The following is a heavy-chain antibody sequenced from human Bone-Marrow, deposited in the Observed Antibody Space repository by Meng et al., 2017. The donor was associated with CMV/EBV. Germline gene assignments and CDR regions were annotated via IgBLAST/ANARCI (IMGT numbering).Heavy chain of an antibody. J-gene: IGHJ4*02. CDR2: INPSGGST. Sequence: ASVKVSCKASGYTFTSYYMHWVRQAPGQGLEWMGIINPSGGSTSYAQKFQGRVTMTRDTSTSTVYMELSSLRSEDTAVYYCSRKLAAAGPFDYWGQGTLVTVSS. D-gene: IGHD6-13*01. CDR1: GYTFTSYY. V-gene: IGHV1-46*01. CDR3: SRKLAAAGPFDY.